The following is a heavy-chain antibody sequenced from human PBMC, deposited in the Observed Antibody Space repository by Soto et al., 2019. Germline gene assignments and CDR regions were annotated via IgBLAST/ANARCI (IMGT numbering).Heavy chain of an antibody. Sequence: GASVKVSYKASGYTFTSYGISWVRQAPGQGLEWMGWISAYNGNTNYAQKLQGRVTMTTDTSTSTAYMELRSLRSDDTAVYYCARGTSNYDFWSGYYPRTNWFDPWGQGTLVTVSS. V-gene: IGHV1-18*01. CDR3: ARGTSNYDFWSGYYPRTNWFDP. J-gene: IGHJ5*02. CDR1: GYTFTSYG. D-gene: IGHD3-3*01. CDR2: ISAYNGNT.